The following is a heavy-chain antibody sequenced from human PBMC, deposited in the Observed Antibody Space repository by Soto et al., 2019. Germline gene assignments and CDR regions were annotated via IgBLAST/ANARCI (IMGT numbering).Heavy chain of an antibody. J-gene: IGHJ4*02. CDR1: VFPFGAHA. CDR2: LSNTGRRT. Sequence: EVQVLESGGGLVQPGGSLRLSCVVSVFPFGAHAKSWVRQAPGKGLEWVSGLSNTGRRTSYADSVKGRFNISRDNSENTVYLQMNSLRVEDTADYYCATEMGATQGPFDNWGQGTLVTVSS. D-gene: IGHD1-26*01. V-gene: IGHV3-23*01. CDR3: ATEMGATQGPFDN.